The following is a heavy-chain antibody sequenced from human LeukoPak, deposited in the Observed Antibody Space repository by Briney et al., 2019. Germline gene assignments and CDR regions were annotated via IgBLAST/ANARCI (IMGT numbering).Heavy chain of an antibody. J-gene: IGHJ6*02. CDR1: GGSISSSSYY. CDR3: ARKIPYYDFWSGYSSGMDV. V-gene: IGHV4-39*01. CDR2: IYYSGST. D-gene: IGHD3-3*01. Sequence: PSETLSLTCTVSGGSISSSSYYWGWIRQPPGKGLEWIGSIYYSGSTYYNPSLKSRVTISVDTSKNQFSLKLSSVTAADTAVYYCARKIPYYDFWSGYSSGMDVWGQGTTVTVSS.